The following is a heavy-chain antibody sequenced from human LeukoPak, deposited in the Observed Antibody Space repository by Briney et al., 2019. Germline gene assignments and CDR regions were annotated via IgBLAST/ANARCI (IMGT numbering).Heavy chain of an antibody. V-gene: IGHV4-4*02. CDR3: TKGSGSFSPFCF. J-gene: IGHJ1*01. CDR2: VHLSGAT. D-gene: IGHD1-26*01. Sequence: SETLSLTCAVSGGPITTTNWWSWVRQPPGKGLEWIGEVHLSGATNYNPSLESRVSMSIDKSKNHLSLEVTSVTAADTAFYYCTKGSGSFSPFCFWGQGTLLTVSS. CDR1: GGPITTTNW.